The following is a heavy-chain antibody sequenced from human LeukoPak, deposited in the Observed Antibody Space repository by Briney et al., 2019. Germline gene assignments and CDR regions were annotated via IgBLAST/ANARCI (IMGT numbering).Heavy chain of an antibody. J-gene: IGHJ4*02. CDR1: GFTFSNAW. D-gene: IGHD3-22*01. CDR3: TTDKFPYYDNSGSNHFDY. Sequence: PGGSLRLSCAASGFTFSNAWMSWVRQAPGKGLEWVGRIKSKTDGGTTDYAAPVKGRFTISRDDSKNTLYLQMNSPKTEDTAVYYCTTDKFPYYDNSGSNHFDYWGQGTLVTVSS. V-gene: IGHV3-15*01. CDR2: IKSKTDGGTT.